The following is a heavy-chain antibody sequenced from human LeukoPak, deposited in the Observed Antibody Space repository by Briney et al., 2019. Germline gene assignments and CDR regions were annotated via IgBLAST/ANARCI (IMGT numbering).Heavy chain of an antibody. CDR1: GYTFTSYG. CDR3: ARDHLYCSGGSCYLNWFDP. J-gene: IGHJ5*02. Sequence: RASVKVSCKASGYTFTSYGISWVRQAPGQGLEWMGWISAYNSNTNYAQKFQDRVTMTIDTSTTTGYMELRSLRSDDTAIYYCARDHLYCSGGSCYLNWFDPWGQGTLVTVSS. CDR2: ISAYNSNT. V-gene: IGHV1-18*01. D-gene: IGHD2-15*01.